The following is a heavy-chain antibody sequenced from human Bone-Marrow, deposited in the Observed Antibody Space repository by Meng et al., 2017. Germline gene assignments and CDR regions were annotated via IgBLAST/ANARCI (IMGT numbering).Heavy chain of an antibody. V-gene: IGHV1-2*06. CDR1: GYNFPDSY. Sequence: VQLGQSGAEVKKPGASVKVSCKPSGYNFPDSYLHWVRRAPGQGLEWMGRINPKSGDTHYAQKFQARVTMTGDTSISTAYMELSGLRSDDTAMYYCARDEDISAAGKLFGDYWGQGTLVTVSS. J-gene: IGHJ4*02. CDR3: ARDEDISAAGKLFGDY. D-gene: IGHD6-25*01. CDR2: INPKSGDT.